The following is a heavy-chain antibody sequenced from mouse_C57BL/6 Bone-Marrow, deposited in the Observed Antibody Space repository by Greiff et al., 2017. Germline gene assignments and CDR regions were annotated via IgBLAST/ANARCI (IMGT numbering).Heavy chain of an antibody. Sequence: QVQLQQPGAELVKPGASVKLSCKASGYTFTSYWMQWVKQRPGQGLEWIGEIDPSDSYTNYNQKFKGKATLTVDTSSSTAYMQLSSLTSEDSAVXYSAREVTTDDAMDYWGQGTSVTVSS. CDR3: AREVTTDDAMDY. CDR2: IDPSDSYT. J-gene: IGHJ4*01. V-gene: IGHV1-50*01. CDR1: GYTFTSYW. D-gene: IGHD2-2*01.